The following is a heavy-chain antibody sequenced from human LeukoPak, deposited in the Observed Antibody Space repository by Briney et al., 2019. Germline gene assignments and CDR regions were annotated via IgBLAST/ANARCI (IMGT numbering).Heavy chain of an antibody. CDR3: ASLAGGDGSNLGAYFDY. V-gene: IGHV4-59*01. Sequence: SETLSLTCTVSGGSISSYYWSWIRQPPGKGLEWIGYIYYSGSTNYNPSLKSRVTISVDTSKNQFFLKLSSVTAADTAVYYCASLAGGDGSNLGAYFDYWGQGTLVTVSS. J-gene: IGHJ4*02. CDR1: GGSISSYY. CDR2: IYYSGST. D-gene: IGHD5-24*01.